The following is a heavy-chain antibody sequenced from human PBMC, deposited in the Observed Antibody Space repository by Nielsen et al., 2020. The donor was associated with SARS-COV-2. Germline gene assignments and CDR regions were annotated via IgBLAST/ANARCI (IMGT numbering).Heavy chain of an antibody. V-gene: IGHV4-34*01. CDR3: ARGKGQYQLPGRNWFDP. CDR1: GGSFSGYY. Sequence: SETLSLTCAVYGGSFSGYYWSWIRQPPGKGLEWIGEINHSGSTNYSPSLKSRVTISVDTSKNQFSLKLSSVTAADTAVYYCARGKGQYQLPGRNWFDPWGQGTLVTVSS. J-gene: IGHJ5*02. D-gene: IGHD2-2*01. CDR2: INHSGST.